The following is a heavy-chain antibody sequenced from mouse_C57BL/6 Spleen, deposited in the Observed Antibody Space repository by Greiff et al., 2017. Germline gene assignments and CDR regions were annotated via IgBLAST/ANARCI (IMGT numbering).Heavy chain of an antibody. D-gene: IGHD1-1*01. V-gene: IGHV5-17*01. Sequence: EVKLVESGGGLVKPGGSLKLSCAASGFTFSDYGMHWVRQAPEKGLEWVAYISSGSSTIYYADTVKGRFPICRDNAKNTLFLQMTSLRSEDTAMYYCARGLLRSHYYAMDYWGQGTSVTVSS. J-gene: IGHJ4*01. CDR2: ISSGSSTI. CDR3: ARGLLRSHYYAMDY. CDR1: GFTFSDYG.